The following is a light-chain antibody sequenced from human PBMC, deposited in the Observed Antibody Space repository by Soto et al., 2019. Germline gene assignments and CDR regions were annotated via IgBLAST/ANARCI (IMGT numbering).Light chain of an antibody. Sequence: DIKMTQSPSTLSASVGDTVTVTCRDSQSVSGWWAWYQQKPGEAPKLLIYDASALPRGVPARFSGSGSGTKFTLTIASLQPDDFATYYCQQYETFSGTFGPGTKVDI. CDR2: DAS. J-gene: IGKJ1*01. CDR3: QQYETFSGT. CDR1: QSVSGW. V-gene: IGKV1-5*01.